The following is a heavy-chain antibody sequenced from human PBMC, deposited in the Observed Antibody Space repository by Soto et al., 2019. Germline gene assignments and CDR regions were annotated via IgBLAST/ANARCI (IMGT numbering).Heavy chain of an antibody. J-gene: IGHJ4*02. Sequence: GGSLRLSCAASGFTFNKYGMQWVREAPGKGLEWVAVISYDGSTKYHADSVKGRFTISRDNAKNTLFLQMDSLRAEDTAVYYCAKGGFWGAYLLDYWGQGIPITVSS. CDR3: AKGGFWGAYLLDY. V-gene: IGHV3-30*18. D-gene: IGHD3-10*01. CDR1: GFTFNKYG. CDR2: ISYDGSTK.